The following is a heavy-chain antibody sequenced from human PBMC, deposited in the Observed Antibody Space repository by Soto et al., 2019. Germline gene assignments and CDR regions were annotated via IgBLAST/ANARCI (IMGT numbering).Heavy chain of an antibody. CDR1: GGSLSRYY. J-gene: IGHJ4*02. CDR2: IYYSGST. D-gene: IGHD1-26*01. CDR3: ARFGVGSTKNPTFDY. Sequence: SETLSLTCTVSGGSLSRYYWSWIRQPPGQGLEWIGHIYYSGSTSYNPSLNSRVTISVVTSKNQFSLNLSSVTAADTAVYYCARFGVGSTKNPTFDYWGQGALVTVSS. V-gene: IGHV4-59*01.